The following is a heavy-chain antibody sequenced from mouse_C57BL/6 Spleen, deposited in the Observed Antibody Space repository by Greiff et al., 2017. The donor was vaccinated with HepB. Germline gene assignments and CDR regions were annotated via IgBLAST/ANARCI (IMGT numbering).Heavy chain of an antibody. CDR3: AREDGNYLAMDY. Sequence: EVMLVESGGGLVKPGGSLKLSCAASGFTFSDYGMHWVRQAPEKGLEWVAYISSGSSTIYYADTVKGRFTISRDNAKNTLFLQMTSLRSEDTAMCYCAREDGNYLAMDYWGQGTSVTVSS. J-gene: IGHJ4*01. CDR1: GFTFSDYG. CDR2: ISSGSSTI. D-gene: IGHD2-1*01. V-gene: IGHV5-17*01.